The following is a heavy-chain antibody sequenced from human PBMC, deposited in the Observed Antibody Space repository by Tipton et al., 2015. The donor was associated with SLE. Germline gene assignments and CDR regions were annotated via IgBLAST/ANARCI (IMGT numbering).Heavy chain of an antibody. CDR2: ISSSSSYT. CDR1: GFTFSDYY. Sequence: SLRLSCAASGFTFSDYYMSWIRQAPGKGLEWVSYISSSSSYTNYADSVKGRFTISRDNAKNSLYLQMNSLRAEDMAVYYCAATPGIAVAGYYYYGMDVWGQGTTVTVSS. J-gene: IGHJ6*02. D-gene: IGHD6-19*01. CDR3: AATPGIAVAGYYYYGMDV. V-gene: IGHV3-11*06.